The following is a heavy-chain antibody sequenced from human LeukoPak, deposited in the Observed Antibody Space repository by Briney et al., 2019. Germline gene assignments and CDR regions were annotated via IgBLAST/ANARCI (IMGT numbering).Heavy chain of an antibody. CDR3: ARRRYSGSSQHFDY. J-gene: IGHJ4*02. D-gene: IGHD1-26*01. CDR1: GFTFSSYE. CDR2: ISSSGSTI. Sequence: GGSLRLSCAASGFTFSSYEMNWVRQAPGKGLEWVSYISSSGSTIYYADSVKGRFTISRDNAKNSLYLKMNSLRAEDTAVYYCARRRYSGSSQHFDYWGQGTLVTVSS. V-gene: IGHV3-48*03.